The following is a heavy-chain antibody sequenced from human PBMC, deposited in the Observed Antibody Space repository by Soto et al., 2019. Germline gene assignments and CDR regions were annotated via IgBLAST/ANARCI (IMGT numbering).Heavy chain of an antibody. CDR1: GGTFSSYA. D-gene: IGHD1-1*01. Sequence: ASVKVSCKASGGTFSSYAISWVRQAPGQGLEWMGGIIPIFGTPNYAQKLQCRVTITADESTSAEYMELRSLISEGSAVYYCERVTPSNGDDVYWGQFTLVTVS. V-gene: IGHV1-69*01. CDR2: IIPIFGTP. CDR3: ERVTPSNGDDVY. J-gene: IGHJ1*01.